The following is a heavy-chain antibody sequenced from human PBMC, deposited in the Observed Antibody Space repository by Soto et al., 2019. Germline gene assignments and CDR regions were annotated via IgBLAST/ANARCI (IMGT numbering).Heavy chain of an antibody. CDR3: AKAPLYDSSGSHYFDY. D-gene: IGHD3-22*01. CDR2: ISGSGGST. Sequence: PGGSLRLSCAASGFTFSSYAMSWVRQAPGKGLEWVSAISGSGGSTYYADSVKARFTISRDNSKNTLYLQMNSLRAEDTAVYYCAKAPLYDSSGSHYFDYWGQGTLVTVSS. V-gene: IGHV3-23*01. J-gene: IGHJ4*02. CDR1: GFTFSSYA.